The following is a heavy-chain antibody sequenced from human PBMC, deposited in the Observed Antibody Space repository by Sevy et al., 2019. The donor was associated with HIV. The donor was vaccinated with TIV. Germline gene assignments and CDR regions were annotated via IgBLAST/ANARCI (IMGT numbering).Heavy chain of an antibody. CDR1: GGSFSGYY. CDR3: ARGYSRTLREWFDP. D-gene: IGHD6-13*01. V-gene: IGHV4-34*01. Sequence: SETLSLTCAVYGGSFSGYYWSWIRQPPGKGLEWIGEINHSGSTNYNPSLKSRVTISVDTSKNQFSLKLSSVTVAYTAVYYCARGYSRTLREWFDPWGQGTLVTVSS. J-gene: IGHJ5*02. CDR2: INHSGST.